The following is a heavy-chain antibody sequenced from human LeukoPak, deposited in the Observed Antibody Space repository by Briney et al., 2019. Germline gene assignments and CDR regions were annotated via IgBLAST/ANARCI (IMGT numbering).Heavy chain of an antibody. D-gene: IGHD6-13*01. J-gene: IGHJ4*02. Sequence: GGSLRLSCAASGFTFSSYAMSWVRQAPGQGLEWVASIKEDGSEKHYVDSVKGRFTISRDNGKNSLYLQMNSLRAEDTAVYYCARDSGWWRFDFWGQGTLVTVSS. V-gene: IGHV3-7*03. CDR2: IKEDGSEK. CDR3: ARDSGWWRFDF. CDR1: GFTFSSYA.